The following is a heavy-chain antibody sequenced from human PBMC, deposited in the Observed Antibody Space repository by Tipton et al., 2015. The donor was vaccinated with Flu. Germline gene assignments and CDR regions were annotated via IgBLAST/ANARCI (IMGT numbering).Heavy chain of an antibody. D-gene: IGHD1-26*01. CDR1: GFTFSNFL. J-gene: IGHJ4*02. CDR3: AKKGATTGDFDY. V-gene: IGHV3-23*01. CDR2: ISGSGGDT. Sequence: SLRLSCAASGFTFSNFLMTWVRQAPGKGPEWVSAISGSGGDTFYADPVKGRFTVSRDNSGNTLYLQINSLRAEDTAVYYCAKKGATTGDFDYWGQGTLVTVSS.